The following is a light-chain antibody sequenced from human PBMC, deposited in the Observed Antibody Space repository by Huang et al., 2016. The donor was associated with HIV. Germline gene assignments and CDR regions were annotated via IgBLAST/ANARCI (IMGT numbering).Light chain of an antibody. V-gene: IGKV3-20*01. CDR2: GAS. CDR1: QSVSSSY. Sequence: EIVLMQSPGTLSLSPGERPTLSCTASQSVSSSYLAWYQQKPGQAPRLLIYGASSRATGIPDRFSGSGSGTDFTLTISRLEPEDFAVYYCQQYGSSPYTFGQGTKLEI. CDR3: QQYGSSPYT. J-gene: IGKJ2*01.